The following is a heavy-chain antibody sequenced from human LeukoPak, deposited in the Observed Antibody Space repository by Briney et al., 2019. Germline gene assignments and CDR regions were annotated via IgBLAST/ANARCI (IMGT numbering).Heavy chain of an antibody. CDR3: ASLPETYSSGLYTVDY. CDR1: GGTLSSYV. CDR2: IIPLFGTP. Sequence: GASVKVSCKASGGTLSSYVINWVRQAPGQGLEWMGGIIPLFGTPNYAQWFQGRLTITADESTNTVYMELSSLRFDDTAVYYCASLPETYSSGLYTVDYWGQGTLLTVSS. D-gene: IGHD6-19*01. V-gene: IGHV1-69*13. J-gene: IGHJ4*02.